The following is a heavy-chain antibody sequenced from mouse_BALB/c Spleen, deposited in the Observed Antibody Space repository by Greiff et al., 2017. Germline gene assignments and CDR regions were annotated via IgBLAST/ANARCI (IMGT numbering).Heavy chain of an antibody. Sequence: VQLKQSGAELVKPGASVKLSCTASGFNIKDTYMHWVKQRPEQGLEWIGRIDPANGNTKYDPKFQGKATITADTSSNTAYLQLSSLTSEDTAVYYCARWGYGSSSYYYAMDYWGQGTSVTVSS. CDR3: ARWGYGSSSYYYAMDY. V-gene: IGHV14-3*02. CDR2: IDPANGNT. D-gene: IGHD1-1*01. J-gene: IGHJ4*01. CDR1: GFNIKDTY.